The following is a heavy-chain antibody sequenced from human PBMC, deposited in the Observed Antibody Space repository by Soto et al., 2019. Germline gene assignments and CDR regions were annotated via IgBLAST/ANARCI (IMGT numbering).Heavy chain of an antibody. Sequence: EVQLLESGGGFVQPGGSLRLSCAASGFTFTTYAMSWVRQPPGKGLEWVSGISSSGDIPYYADSVKGRFTISRDQSKKTVYLQMNSLRAEDTALYYCAKVNSIVGDGDHDYWGQGTLVSVSS. CDR2: ISSSGDIP. CDR1: GFTFTTYA. D-gene: IGHD4-17*01. J-gene: IGHJ4*02. V-gene: IGHV3-23*01. CDR3: AKVNSIVGDGDHDY.